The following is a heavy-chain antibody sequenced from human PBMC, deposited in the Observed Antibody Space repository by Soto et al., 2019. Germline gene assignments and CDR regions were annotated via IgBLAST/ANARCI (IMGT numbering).Heavy chain of an antibody. D-gene: IGHD2-15*01. J-gene: IGHJ6*02. V-gene: IGHV3-53*01. CDR1: GFTVSSNY. CDR3: ARGHCSGGSCYPWGMDV. CDR2: IYSGGST. Sequence: EVQLVESGGGLIQPGGSLRLSCAASGFTVSSNYMSWVRQAPGKGLEWVSVIYSGGSTYYADSVKGRFTISRDNSKNTRYLQMNSLRAEDTAVYYCARGHCSGGSCYPWGMDVWGQGTTVTVSS.